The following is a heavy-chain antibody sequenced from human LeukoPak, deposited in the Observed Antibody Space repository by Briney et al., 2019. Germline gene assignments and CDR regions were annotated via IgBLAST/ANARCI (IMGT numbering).Heavy chain of an antibody. Sequence: GGSLRLSCAASGFTFSSYAMNWVRQAPGEGLEWVSSISNDTSYINYADSVKGRFTISRDNAKNSLYLQMNSLRAEDTAVYYCARVSYWFDPWGQGTLVTVSS. J-gene: IGHJ5*02. CDR3: ARVSYWFDP. V-gene: IGHV3-21*01. CDR2: ISNDTSYI. CDR1: GFTFSSYA.